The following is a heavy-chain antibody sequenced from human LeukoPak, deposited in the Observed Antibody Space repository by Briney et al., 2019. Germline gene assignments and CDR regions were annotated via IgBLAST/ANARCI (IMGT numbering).Heavy chain of an antibody. D-gene: IGHD3-10*01. V-gene: IGHV4-30-4*01. Sequence: SETLSLTCSVSGGSISSGDHYWSWNRQPPGKGLEWIGYIYNSGSSYYNPSLKSRVTISVDTSKNQFSLNLSSLTAADTAVYYCARGYGFGSGSYQIHDGMDVWGQGTTVTVSS. CDR3: ARGYGFGSGSYQIHDGMDV. CDR1: GGSISSGDHY. CDR2: IYNSGSS. J-gene: IGHJ6*02.